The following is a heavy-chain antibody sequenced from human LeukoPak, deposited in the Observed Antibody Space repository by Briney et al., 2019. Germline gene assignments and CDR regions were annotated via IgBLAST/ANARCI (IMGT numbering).Heavy chain of an antibody. D-gene: IGHD3-10*01. CDR1: GFTVSTNY. CDR3: ARDLGGIGGSGTYYGDYYFGMDV. V-gene: IGHV3-66*01. J-gene: IGHJ6*02. CDR2: LYGGGST. Sequence: GGSLRLSCAVSGFTVSTNYMSWVRQAPGKGLDWVSLLYGGGSTYYADSVKGRFTISRDNSKNTVYLHMNSLRAEDTAVYYCARDLGGIGGSGTYYGDYYFGMDVWGQGTTVTVSS.